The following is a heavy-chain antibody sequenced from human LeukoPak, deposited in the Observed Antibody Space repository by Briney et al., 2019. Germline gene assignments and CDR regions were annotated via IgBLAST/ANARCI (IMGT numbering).Heavy chain of an antibody. CDR1: GYTFTGYY. Sequence: ASVKLSCKASGYTFTGYYMHWVWQGHGQGHEWVGWINPNSGGTNYEQKFQGWVTMTRDTSISTAYMELSRLRSDDTAVYYCARASYIAAAADYWGQGTLVTVSS. CDR3: ARASYIAAAADY. D-gene: IGHD6-13*01. J-gene: IGHJ4*02. V-gene: IGHV1-2*04. CDR2: INPNSGGT.